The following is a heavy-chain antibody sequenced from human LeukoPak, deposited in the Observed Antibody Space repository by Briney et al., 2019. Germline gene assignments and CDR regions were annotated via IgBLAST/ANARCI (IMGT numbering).Heavy chain of an antibody. CDR3: ATDSVVGPTRAATDRWFDP. Sequence: ASVKVSCKASGYIFTDYYMHWVRQAPGQELGWMGRINPNSGGTNYAQKFQGRVTMTEDTSTDTAYMELSSLRSEDTAVYYCATDSVVGPTRAATDRWFDPWGQGTLVTVSS. J-gene: IGHJ5*02. V-gene: IGHV1/OR15-1*04. CDR1: GYIFTDYY. CDR2: INPNSGGT. D-gene: IGHD6-25*01.